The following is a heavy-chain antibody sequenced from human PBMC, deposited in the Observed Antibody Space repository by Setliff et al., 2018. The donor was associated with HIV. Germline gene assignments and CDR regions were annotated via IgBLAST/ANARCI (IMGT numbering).Heavy chain of an antibody. CDR2: INSDNGNT. J-gene: IGHJ3*02. D-gene: IGHD2-2*01. CDR3: ARLSSAAMWGGGAFDI. V-gene: IGHV1-3*01. CDR1: GYTLSTYA. Sequence: ASVKVSCKAPGYTLSTYALYWVRQAPGQRLEWMGWINSDNGNTKYSQKFRGRVTFTRETSASTSYMELSGLGFEDTAVYYCARLSSAAMWGGGAFDIWGQGTMVTVSS.